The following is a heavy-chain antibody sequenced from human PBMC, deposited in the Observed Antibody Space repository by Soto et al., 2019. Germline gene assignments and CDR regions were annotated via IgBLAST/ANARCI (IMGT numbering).Heavy chain of an antibody. CDR1: GYTLTELS. D-gene: IGHD1-1*01. J-gene: IGHJ6*02. CDR2: FDPEDGET. V-gene: IGHV1-24*01. CDR3: ATDRALSPAEPRGGYYYYYGMDV. Sequence: QVQLVQSGAEVKKPGTSVKVSCKVSGYTLTELSMHWVRQAPGKGLEWMGGFDPEDGETIYAQKFQGRVTMTEDTSTDTAYMELSSLRSEDTAVYYCATDRALSPAEPRGGYYYYYGMDVWGQGTTVTVSS.